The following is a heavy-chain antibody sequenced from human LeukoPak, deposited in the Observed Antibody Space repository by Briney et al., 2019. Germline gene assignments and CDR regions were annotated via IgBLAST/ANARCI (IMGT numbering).Heavy chain of an antibody. Sequence: GGSLRLSCAASGFTFSSYSMNWVRQAPGKGLEWVSYISSSSSTIYYADSVKGRFTISRDNAKNSLYLQMNSLRAEDTAVYYCASQGSQDYYDSSGPLRYYYMDVWGKGTTVTVSS. D-gene: IGHD3-22*01. CDR1: GFTFSSYS. J-gene: IGHJ6*03. CDR3: ASQGSQDYYDSSGPLRYYYMDV. CDR2: ISSSSSTI. V-gene: IGHV3-48*01.